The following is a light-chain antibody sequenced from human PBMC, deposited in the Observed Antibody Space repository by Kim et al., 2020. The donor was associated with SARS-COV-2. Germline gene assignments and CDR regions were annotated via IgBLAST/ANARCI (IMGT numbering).Light chain of an antibody. Sequence: QSALTQPASVSGSPGQSITISCTGTNNDIGNYDLVSWYQQPPGKAPRLIIFEVTKRPSGVSNRFSGSKSGNTASLTISGLQAEDESEYYCCSYAGRSTYAFGPGTKVTVL. J-gene: IGLJ1*01. CDR3: CSYAGRSTYA. CDR2: EVT. CDR1: NNDIGNYDL. V-gene: IGLV2-23*02.